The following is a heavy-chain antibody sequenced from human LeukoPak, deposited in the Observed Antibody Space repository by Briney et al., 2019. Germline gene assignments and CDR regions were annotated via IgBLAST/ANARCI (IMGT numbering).Heavy chain of an antibody. CDR2: IYYSGST. CDR1: GGSISSSSYY. CDR3: ARAPMVRGVIYPYYFDY. D-gene: IGHD3-10*01. Sequence: SETLSLTCTVSGGSISSSSYYWGWIRQPPGKGLEWIGSIYYSGSTYYNPSLKSRVTISVDTSKNQFSLKLSSVTAADTAVYYCARAPMVRGVIYPYYFDYWGQGTLVTVSS. V-gene: IGHV4-39*07. J-gene: IGHJ4*02.